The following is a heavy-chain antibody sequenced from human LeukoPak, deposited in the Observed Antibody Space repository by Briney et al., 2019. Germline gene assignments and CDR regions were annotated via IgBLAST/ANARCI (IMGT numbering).Heavy chain of an antibody. CDR1: ESTFSTYA. CDR2: ISYDGNTI. J-gene: IGHJ4*02. V-gene: IGHV3-30-3*01. D-gene: IGHD3-9*01. Sequence: GRSLRLSCAASESTFSTYAMHWVRQAPGKGLEWVAVISYDGNTIYYADSVKGRFTISRDNSRNTLYLQMNSLRAEDTARYYCARSGGLPIFDCWGEGTLGAVSS. CDR3: ARSGGLPIFDC.